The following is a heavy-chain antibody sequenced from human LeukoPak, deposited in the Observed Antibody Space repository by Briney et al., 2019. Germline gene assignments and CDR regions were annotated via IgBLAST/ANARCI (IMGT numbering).Heavy chain of an antibody. CDR3: AREVQWALDY. CDR2: IYYSGST. V-gene: IGHV4-59*12. Sequence: SETLSLTCTVSGGSISSYYWSWIRQPPGKGLEWIGYIYYSGSTYYNPSLKSRVTISVDTSKNQFSLKLSSVTAADTAVYYCAREVQWALDYWGLGTLVTVSS. CDR1: GGSISSYY. D-gene: IGHD1-26*01. J-gene: IGHJ4*02.